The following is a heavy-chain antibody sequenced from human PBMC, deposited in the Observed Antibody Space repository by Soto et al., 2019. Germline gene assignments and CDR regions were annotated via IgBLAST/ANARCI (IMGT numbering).Heavy chain of an antibody. D-gene: IGHD2-15*01. J-gene: IGHJ6*02. V-gene: IGHV1-69*12. CDR2: IIPIFGTA. Sequence: QVQLVQSGAEVKKPGSSVKVSCKASGGTFSSYAISWVRQAPGQGLEWMGGIIPIFGTANYAQKFQGRVTITADESTSTAYMELSSLRSEDTAVYYCARGGVVAATHHHPNYYYYGMDVWGQGTTVTVSS. CDR3: ARGGVVAATHHHPNYYYYGMDV. CDR1: GGTFSSYA.